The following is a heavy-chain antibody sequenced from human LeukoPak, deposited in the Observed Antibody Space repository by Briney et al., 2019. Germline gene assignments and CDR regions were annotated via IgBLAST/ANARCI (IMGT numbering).Heavy chain of an antibody. J-gene: IGHJ4*02. CDR3: ARRDSSDWFTDD. CDR1: GYNFTSYL. Sequence: GESLKISCKGFGYNFTSYLIASGRKMPGKGLEWMGIIYPGDSDTRYSPSFQGQVTISADKSISTAYLQWSSLKASDTAMYYCARRDSSDWFTDDWSQGTLVTVSS. CDR2: IYPGDSDT. V-gene: IGHV5-51*01. D-gene: IGHD6-19*01.